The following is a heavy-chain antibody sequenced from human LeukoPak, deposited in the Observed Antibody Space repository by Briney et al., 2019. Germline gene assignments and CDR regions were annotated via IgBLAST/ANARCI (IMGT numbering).Heavy chain of an antibody. CDR1: GGSISSGSYY. Sequence: SETLSLTCTVSGGSISSGSYYWSWIRQPAGKGLEWIGRIYTSGSTNYNPSLKSRVTISVDTSKNQFSLKLSSVTAADTAVYCCARTVLLWFGELLASDAFDIWGQGTMVTVSS. CDR3: ARTVLLWFGELLASDAFDI. CDR2: IYTSGST. J-gene: IGHJ3*02. V-gene: IGHV4-61*02. D-gene: IGHD3-10*01.